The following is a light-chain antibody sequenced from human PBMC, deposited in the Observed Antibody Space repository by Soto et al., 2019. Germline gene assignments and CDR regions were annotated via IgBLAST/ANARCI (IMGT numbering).Light chain of an antibody. V-gene: IGLV1-44*01. CDR3: SAWDDSLNGHVV. Sequence: QSVLTQPPSASGAPGQRVTISCSGSSSNIGGNTVNWYQQLPGTAPKLLIHTNNERPSGVPDRFSGSKSGTSASLAITGLQSEGEADYYCSAWDDSLNGHVVFGGGTKLTVL. CDR2: TNN. CDR1: SSNIGGNT. J-gene: IGLJ2*01.